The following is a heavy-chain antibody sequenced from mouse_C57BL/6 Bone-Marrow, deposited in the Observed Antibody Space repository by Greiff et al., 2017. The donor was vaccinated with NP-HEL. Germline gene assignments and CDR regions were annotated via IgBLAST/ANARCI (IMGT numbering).Heavy chain of an antibody. V-gene: IGHV1-85*01. J-gene: IGHJ1*03. Sequence: VQLQQSGPELVKPGASVKLSCKASGYTFTSYDINWVKQRPGQGLEWIGWIYPRDGSTNYNEKFKGKATLTVDKSSSTAYMELHSLPSEDSAVYVCAREGSDRMDFGVWGTGTTVTVSS. CDR2: IYPRDGST. CDR3: AREGSDRMDFGV. CDR1: GYTFTSYD.